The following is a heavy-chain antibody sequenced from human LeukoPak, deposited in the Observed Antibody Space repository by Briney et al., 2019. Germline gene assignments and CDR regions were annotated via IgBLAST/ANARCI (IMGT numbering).Heavy chain of an antibody. CDR3: ARIAPMIRGPSGFDP. V-gene: IGHV1-2*02. CDR1: GYTFSDYY. CDR2: INPNSGGT. D-gene: IGHD3-10*01. Sequence: ASVKVSCKASGYTFSDYYVHWVRQAPGQGIEWMGWINPNSGGTNYAQKFQGRVTMTRDTSITTAYMELSSLTSDDTAVFYCARIAPMIRGPSGFDPWGQGTLVTVSS. J-gene: IGHJ5*02.